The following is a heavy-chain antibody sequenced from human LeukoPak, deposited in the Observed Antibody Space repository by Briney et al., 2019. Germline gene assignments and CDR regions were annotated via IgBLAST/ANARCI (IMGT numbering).Heavy chain of an antibody. D-gene: IGHD1-26*01. CDR1: GGSISSYY. CDR2: IYTSGTT. CDR3: ARDAPTRDSGSSYYYYMDV. J-gene: IGHJ6*03. V-gene: IGHV4-4*07. Sequence: SETLSLTCTVSGGSISSYYWSWIRLPAGKGLEWVGRIYTSGTTNYNPSLKSRVTMSVDRSKNQFSLKLSSVTAADTAVYYCARDAPTRDSGSSYYYYMDVWGKGTTVTVSS.